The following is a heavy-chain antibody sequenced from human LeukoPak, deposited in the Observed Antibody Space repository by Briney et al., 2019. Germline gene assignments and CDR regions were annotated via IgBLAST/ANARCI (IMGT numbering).Heavy chain of an antibody. J-gene: IGHJ4*02. CDR1: GYTFTSYD. CDR3: ARGTKIRGYSGYDYGYYFDY. CDR2: MNPNSGNT. D-gene: IGHD5-12*01. Sequence: ASVKVSCKASGYTFTSYDINWVRQATGQGLEWMGWMNPNSGNTGYAQKFQGRVTMTRNTSISTAYMELSRLRSEDTAVYYCARGTKIRGYSGYDYGYYFDYWGQGTLVTVSS. V-gene: IGHV1-8*01.